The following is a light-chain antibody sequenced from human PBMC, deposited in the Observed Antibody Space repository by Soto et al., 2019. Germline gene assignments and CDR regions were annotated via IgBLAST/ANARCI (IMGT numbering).Light chain of an antibody. CDR1: HSVTRY. J-gene: IGKJ5*01. V-gene: IGKV3-20*01. Sequence: EVVLTQSPCTLSLSPGESATLSCRASHSVTRYVAWYQQKPGQAPRLLISDASGRATGIPAGFSGSGSETDFSLTINRLEPEDFAVYFCQQYGSSPITFGQGTRLEIK. CDR3: QQYGSSPIT. CDR2: DAS.